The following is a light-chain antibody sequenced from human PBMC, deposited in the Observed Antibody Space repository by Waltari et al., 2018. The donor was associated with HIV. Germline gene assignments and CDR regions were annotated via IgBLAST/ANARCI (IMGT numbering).Light chain of an antibody. CDR2: QAS. J-gene: IGKJ2*01. CDR3: QQYETYYT. CDR1: QNIGTS. Sequence: DIRMTQIPSTLPALVRDTVTITCRASQNIGTSLAWYQQKSGKAPALLIYQASTLQNGVSSRFSGSGSGTEFTLTITSLQRDDFATYFCQQYETYYTFGQGSRLEMK. V-gene: IGKV1-5*03.